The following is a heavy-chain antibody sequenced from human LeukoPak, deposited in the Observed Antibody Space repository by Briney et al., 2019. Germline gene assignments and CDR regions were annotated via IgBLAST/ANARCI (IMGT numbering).Heavy chain of an antibody. CDR1: GGFISSGGYS. CDR2: IYYSGST. J-gene: IGHJ5*02. D-gene: IGHD4/OR15-4a*01. CDR3: ARRASIYGATKTYNWFDP. Sequence: SETLSLTCAVSGGFISSGGYSWSWIRQPPGKGLEWIGYIYYSGSTYYNPSLKSRVTISVDTSKNQFALKLSSVTAADTAVYYCARRASIYGATKTYNWFDPWGQGTLVTVSS. V-gene: IGHV4-30-4*07.